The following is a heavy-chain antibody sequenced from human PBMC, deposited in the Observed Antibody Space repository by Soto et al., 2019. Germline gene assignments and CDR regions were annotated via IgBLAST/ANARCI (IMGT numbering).Heavy chain of an antibody. CDR2: IWYDGSNK. CDR3: ARHNGPPSSGYYPYYYYYGMDV. J-gene: IGHJ6*02. V-gene: IGHV3-33*01. CDR1: GFTFSSYG. Sequence: PGGSLRLSCAASGFTFSSYGMHWVRQAPGKGLEWVAFIWYDGSNKYYADSVKGRFTISRDNSKNTLYLQMNSLRAEDTAVYYCARHNGPPSSGYYPYYYYYGMDVWGQGTTVTVSS. D-gene: IGHD3-22*01.